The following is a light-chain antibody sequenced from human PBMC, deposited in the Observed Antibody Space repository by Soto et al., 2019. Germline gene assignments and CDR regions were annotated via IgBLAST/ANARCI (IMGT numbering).Light chain of an antibody. Sequence: EIVLTQSPGTLSLSPGERATLSCRARQSVSSSYLAWYQQKPGQAPRLRIHGASSRATGIPDRFSGSGSGTDFTLTLSRLEPEDCAVYYCQQYGSSPPWTFGPGTKVEIK. CDR1: QSVSSSY. CDR2: GAS. J-gene: IGKJ1*01. CDR3: QQYGSSPPWT. V-gene: IGKV3-20*01.